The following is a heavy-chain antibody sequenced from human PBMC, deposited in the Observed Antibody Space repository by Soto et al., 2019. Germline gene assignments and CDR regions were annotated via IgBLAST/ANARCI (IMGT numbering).Heavy chain of an antibody. Sequence: QVQLVQSGAEVKKPGASVKVSCKASGYTFTSYGISWVRQAPGQGLEWMGWISAYNGNTNYAQKLQGRVTMTTDTSPSPAYMELRSLRSDDTAVYYCAGVVLLGSSWAIVWFDPWGQGTLVTVSS. V-gene: IGHV1-18*01. D-gene: IGHD6-13*01. CDR2: ISAYNGNT. J-gene: IGHJ5*02. CDR3: AGVVLLGSSWAIVWFDP. CDR1: GYTFTSYG.